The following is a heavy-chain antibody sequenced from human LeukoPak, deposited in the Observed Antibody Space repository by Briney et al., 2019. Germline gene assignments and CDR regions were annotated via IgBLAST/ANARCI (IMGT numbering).Heavy chain of an antibody. CDR3: ARGGSGSYYPFAY. Sequence: ASVKVSCKASGYTFTSYYMHWVRQAPGQGLEWMGWINPNSGGTNYAQKFQGRVTMTRDTSISTAYMELSRLRSDDTAVYYCARGGSGSYYPFAYWGQGTLVTVSS. D-gene: IGHD3-10*01. J-gene: IGHJ4*02. CDR1: GYTFTSYY. CDR2: INPNSGGT. V-gene: IGHV1-2*02.